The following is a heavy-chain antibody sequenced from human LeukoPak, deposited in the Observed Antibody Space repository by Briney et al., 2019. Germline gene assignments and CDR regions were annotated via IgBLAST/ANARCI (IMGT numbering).Heavy chain of an antibody. Sequence: ASVKVSCKASGYTFTSYAMHWVRQAPGQRLEWMGWINAGNGNTKYSQKFQGRVTVTRDTSASTAYMELSSLRSEDTAVYYCASGHCSSTSCYALVYWGQGTLVTVSS. V-gene: IGHV1-3*01. J-gene: IGHJ4*02. CDR1: GYTFTSYA. D-gene: IGHD2-2*01. CDR3: ASGHCSSTSCYALVY. CDR2: INAGNGNT.